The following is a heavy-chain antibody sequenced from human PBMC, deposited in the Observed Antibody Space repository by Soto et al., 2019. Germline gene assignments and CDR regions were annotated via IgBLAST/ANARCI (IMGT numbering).Heavy chain of an antibody. Sequence: EVQLVESGGGLVQPGGSLRLSCAASGFTFSSYSMNWVRQAPGKGLEWVSYISSSSSTIYYADSVKGRFTISRDNAKNSLYLQRTSLRAEDTAVYYCAVVPAANGHYGMDVWGQGTTVTVSS. CDR1: GFTFSSYS. J-gene: IGHJ6*02. D-gene: IGHD2-2*01. CDR2: ISSSSSTI. CDR3: AVVPAANGHYGMDV. V-gene: IGHV3-48*01.